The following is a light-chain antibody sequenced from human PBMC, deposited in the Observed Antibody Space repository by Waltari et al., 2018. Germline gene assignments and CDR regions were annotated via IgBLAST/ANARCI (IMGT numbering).Light chain of an antibody. CDR3: QQSYTTPRT. J-gene: IGKJ1*01. V-gene: IGKV1-39*01. CDR1: QSIGTY. Sequence: DIQMTQSPSSLSASVGDRLTITCRASQSIGTYLNWYQHKPGRAPELLIYAASTLQGGVPSRFSGSGSETHFTLAISSLQREDFATYYCQQSYTTPRTFGQGTKVEIK. CDR2: AAS.